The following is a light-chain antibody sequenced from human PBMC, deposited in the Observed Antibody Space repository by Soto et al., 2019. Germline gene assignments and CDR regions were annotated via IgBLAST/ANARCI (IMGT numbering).Light chain of an antibody. Sequence: EIVLTQSPCTLSFSPGEGATLSCRASHSVSSNYLAWYQQKPGQAPRLLIYGASTRATGIPARFSGSGSGTDFSLTISSLQPEDLATYYCQQVNNYTPRAFGQGTKVDIK. V-gene: IGKV3D-7*01. CDR3: QQVNNYTPRA. CDR2: GAS. CDR1: HSVSSNY. J-gene: IGKJ1*01.